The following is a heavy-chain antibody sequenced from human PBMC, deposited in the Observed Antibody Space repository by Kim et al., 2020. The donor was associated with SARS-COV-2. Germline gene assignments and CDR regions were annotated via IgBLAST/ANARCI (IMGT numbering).Heavy chain of an antibody. D-gene: IGHD3-3*01. CDR3: ATGSITSVGVVPRYGMDV. V-gene: IGHV1-24*01. CDR1: GYTLTELS. Sequence: ASVKVSCKVSGYTLTELSMHWVRQAPGKGLEWMGGFDPEDGETIYAQKFQGRVTMTEDTSTDTAYMELSSLRSEDTAVYYCATGSITSVGVVPRYGMDVWGQGTTVTVSS. CDR2: FDPEDGET. J-gene: IGHJ6*02.